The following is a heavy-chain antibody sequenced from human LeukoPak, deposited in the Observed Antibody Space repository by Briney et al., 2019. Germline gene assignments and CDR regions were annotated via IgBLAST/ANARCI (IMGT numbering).Heavy chain of an antibody. CDR1: GFTFSSYW. J-gene: IGHJ3*02. CDR2: IKQDGSEK. V-gene: IGHV3-7*01. D-gene: IGHD3-22*01. CDR3: AREGYYDSSGYYQHAFDI. Sequence: PGGSLRLSCAASGFTFSSYWMSWVRQAPGKGLEWVANIKQDGSEKYYVDSVKGRFTISRDNAKNSLYLQMNSLRAEDTAVYYCAREGYYDSSGYYQHAFDIWGQGTMVTVSS.